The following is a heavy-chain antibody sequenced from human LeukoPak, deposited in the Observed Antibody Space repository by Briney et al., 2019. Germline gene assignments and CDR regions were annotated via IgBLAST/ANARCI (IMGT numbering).Heavy chain of an antibody. V-gene: IGHV3-7*01. D-gene: IGHD3-22*01. CDR1: GFIFNTYW. CDR3: ARGYDSDAIFAY. Sequence: GGSLRLSCAASGFIFNTYWMSWVRQAPGKGLECVANINQDGSEKYYVDSVKGRFTISRDNAKNSLYLQMNSLRAEDTAVYYCARGYDSDAIFAYWGQGTLVTVSS. CDR2: INQDGSEK. J-gene: IGHJ4*02.